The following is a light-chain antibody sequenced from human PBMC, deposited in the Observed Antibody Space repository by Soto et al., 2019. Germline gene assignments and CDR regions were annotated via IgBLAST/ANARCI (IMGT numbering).Light chain of an antibody. Sequence: DIQMTQSPYSLSASVGDRVTITCRASQNIDEYLNWYQQKPGNAPKLLIYAASSLQSGVPLRFSGSGSGTDFTLTISSLQPEDFATYFCQQSYSTPYTFGQGTKLEIK. CDR3: QQSYSTPYT. J-gene: IGKJ2*01. V-gene: IGKV1-39*01. CDR2: AAS. CDR1: QNIDEY.